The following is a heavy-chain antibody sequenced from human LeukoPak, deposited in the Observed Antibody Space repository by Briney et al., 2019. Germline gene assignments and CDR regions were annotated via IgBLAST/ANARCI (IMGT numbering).Heavy chain of an antibody. D-gene: IGHD5-18*01. V-gene: IGHV3-30-3*01. Sequence: GGSLRLSCAASGFTFSSYAMHWVRQAPGKGLEWVAVISYDGSNKYYADSVKGRFTISRDNSENTLYLQMNSLRAEDTAVYYCARDTRRGYSYGYLDYWGQGTLVTVSS. J-gene: IGHJ4*02. CDR3: ARDTRRGYSYGYLDY. CDR2: ISYDGSNK. CDR1: GFTFSSYA.